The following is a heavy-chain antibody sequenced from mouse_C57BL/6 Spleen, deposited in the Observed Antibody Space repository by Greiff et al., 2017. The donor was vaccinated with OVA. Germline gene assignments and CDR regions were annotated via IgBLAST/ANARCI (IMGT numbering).Heavy chain of an antibody. CDR3: VRQGLYYGNYEGFAY. J-gene: IGHJ3*01. Sequence: EVKLVESGGGLVQPKGSLKLSCAASGFSFNTYAMNWVRQAPGKGLEWVARIRSKSNNYATYYADSVKDRFTISRDDSESMLYLQMNNLKTEDTAMYYCVRQGLYYGNYEGFAYWGQGTLVTVSA. CDR2: IRSKSNNYAT. D-gene: IGHD2-1*01. V-gene: IGHV10-1*01. CDR1: GFSFNTYA.